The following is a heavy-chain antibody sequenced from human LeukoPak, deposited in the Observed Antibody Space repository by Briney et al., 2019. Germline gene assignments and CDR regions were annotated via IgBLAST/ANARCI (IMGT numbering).Heavy chain of an antibody. CDR1: GFTFSSYS. CDR2: ISSSSSTI. Sequence: PGGSLRLSCAASGFTFSSYSMNWVRQAPGKGLEWVSYISSSSSTIYCADSVKGRFTISRDNAKNSLYLQMNSLRAEDTAVYYCARVGTRDIVVVPAAIGYYCYGMDVWGQGTTVTVSS. D-gene: IGHD2-2*01. J-gene: IGHJ6*02. V-gene: IGHV3-48*01. CDR3: ARVGTRDIVVVPAAIGYYCYGMDV.